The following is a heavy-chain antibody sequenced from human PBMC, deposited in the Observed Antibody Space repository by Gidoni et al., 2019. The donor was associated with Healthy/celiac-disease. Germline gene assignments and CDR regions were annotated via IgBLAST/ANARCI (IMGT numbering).Heavy chain of an antibody. CDR3: TTGNYYGSGSYFGFDY. V-gene: IGHV3-15*01. J-gene: IGHJ4*02. CDR1: GFTFSTAW. D-gene: IGHD3-10*01. CDR2: IKSKTDGGTT. Sequence: EVQLVESGGGLVKPGGSLRLSCAASGFTFSTAWMSWVRQAPGKGLEWVGRIKSKTDGGTTDYAAPVKGRFTISRDDSKNTLYLQMNSLKTEDTAVYYCTTGNYYGSGSYFGFDYWGQGTLVTVSS.